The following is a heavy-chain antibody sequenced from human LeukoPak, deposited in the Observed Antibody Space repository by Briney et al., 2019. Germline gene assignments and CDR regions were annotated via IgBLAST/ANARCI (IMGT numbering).Heavy chain of an antibody. Sequence: ASVKVSCKASGYTFTGYYMRWVRQAPGQGLEWMGWISAYNGNTNYAQKLQGRVTMTTDTSTSTAYMELRSLRSDDTAVYYCARDHTVWWLFSDYWGQGTLVTVSS. CDR1: GYTFTGYY. V-gene: IGHV1-18*04. J-gene: IGHJ4*02. CDR3: ARDHTVWWLFSDY. CDR2: ISAYNGNT. D-gene: IGHD5-12*01.